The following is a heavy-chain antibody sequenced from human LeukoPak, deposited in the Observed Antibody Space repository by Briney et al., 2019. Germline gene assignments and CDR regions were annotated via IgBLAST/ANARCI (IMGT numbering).Heavy chain of an antibody. J-gene: IGHJ6*03. CDR3: ARLVYDSTFYYYYYMDV. CDR2: IYTSGST. D-gene: IGHD3-3*01. V-gene: IGHV4-4*09. CDR1: GGSISSYY. Sequence: PSESLSLTCTVSGGSISSYYWSWIRQPLGKGLEWIGYIYTSGSTNYNPSLKSRVTISVDTSKNQFSLKLSSVTAADTAVYYCARLVYDSTFYYYYYMDVWGKGTTVTVSS.